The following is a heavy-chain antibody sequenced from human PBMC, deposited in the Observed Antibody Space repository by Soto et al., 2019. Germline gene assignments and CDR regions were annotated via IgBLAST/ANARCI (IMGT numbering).Heavy chain of an antibody. J-gene: IGHJ3*01. Sequence: DVQLVESGGGLIQPGESLRLSCAAFGLTISGKKSVAWVRQAPGKVLEWVSALYDVDGSFYADSVKGRFTTSSDSSKTTVYLQMNDLRPDDTAVYYCATWHEREPAYDVWGQGTTVTVSS. V-gene: IGHV3-53*01. CDR3: ATWHEREPAYDV. CDR1: GLTISGKKS. CDR2: LYDVDGS. D-gene: IGHD1-1*01.